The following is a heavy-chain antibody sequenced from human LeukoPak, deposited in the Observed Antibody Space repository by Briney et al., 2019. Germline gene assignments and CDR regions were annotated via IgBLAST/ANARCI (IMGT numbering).Heavy chain of an antibody. D-gene: IGHD3-22*01. CDR2: MSYSGSS. CDR3: ARDGYSDSSGYDYPPSV. J-gene: IGHJ4*02. V-gene: IGHV4-59*01. Sequence: SETLPLTCTVSGGSISSYYWSWIRQPPGKGLEWIGYMSYSGSSNYNPSLRSRVTISVDASKKQFSLKLSSVTAADTAVYYCARDGYSDSSGYDYPPSVWGQGTLVTVSS. CDR1: GGSISSYY.